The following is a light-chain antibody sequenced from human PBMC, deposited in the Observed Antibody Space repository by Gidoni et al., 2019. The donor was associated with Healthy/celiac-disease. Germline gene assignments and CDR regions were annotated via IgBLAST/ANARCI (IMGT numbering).Light chain of an antibody. J-gene: IGKJ2*01. V-gene: IGKV1-5*03. CDR3: QQYNSYPYT. CDR2: KAS. CDR1: QSISSW. Sequence: DIQMTQSPSTLSASVGDRVTITCRASQSISSWLAWYQQKPGKAPKLLIYKASSLESGVPARFSGSGAGTEFTLTISSLQHDDFATYYGQQYNSYPYTFXQXTKLEIK.